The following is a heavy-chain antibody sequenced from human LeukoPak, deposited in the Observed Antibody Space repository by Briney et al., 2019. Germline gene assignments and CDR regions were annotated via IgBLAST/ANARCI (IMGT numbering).Heavy chain of an antibody. D-gene: IGHD3-10*01. CDR3: AREGSWGTDAFDI. Sequence: GASVKVSCKASGYTLISYYMHWVRQAPGQGLEWMGIINPSGGSTSYAQKLQGRVRMTRDTSTSTVYMELSSLRSEDTAMYYCAREGSWGTDAFDIWGQGTMVTVSS. J-gene: IGHJ3*02. CDR2: INPSGGST. CDR1: GYTLISYY. V-gene: IGHV1-46*04.